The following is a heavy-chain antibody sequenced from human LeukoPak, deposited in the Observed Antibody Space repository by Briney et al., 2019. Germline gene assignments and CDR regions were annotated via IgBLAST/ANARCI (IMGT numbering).Heavy chain of an antibody. CDR3: ARDPNSSSWYNEYFQH. J-gene: IGHJ1*01. CDR1: GFTFSSYA. Sequence: GGSLRLSCAASGFTFSSYAMHWVRQAPGKGLEWVAVISYDGSNKYYADSVKGRFTISRDNSKNTLYLQMNSLRAEDTAVYYCARDPNSSSWYNEYFQHWGQGTLVTASS. D-gene: IGHD6-13*01. CDR2: ISYDGSNK. V-gene: IGHV3-30-3*01.